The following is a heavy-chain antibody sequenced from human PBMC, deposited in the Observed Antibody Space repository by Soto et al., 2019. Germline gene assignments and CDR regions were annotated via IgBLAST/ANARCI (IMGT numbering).Heavy chain of an antibody. V-gene: IGHV3-30*18. CDR2: LSYDGSEK. CDR1: GFTFKNYG. J-gene: IGHJ5*02. D-gene: IGHD3-3*01. CDR3: AKFPRGNYEPS. Sequence: GGSLRLSCVVSGFTFKNYGMHWVRQAPGKGLEWVSVLSYDGSEKDYAASVRGRFTISRDNSKNTLYLQMNSLRTEDTAIYYCAKFPRGNYEPSWGQVTLVTVYS.